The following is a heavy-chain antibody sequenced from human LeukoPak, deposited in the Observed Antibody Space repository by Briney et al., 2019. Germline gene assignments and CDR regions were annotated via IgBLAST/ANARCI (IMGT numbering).Heavy chain of an antibody. Sequence: GASVRVSCKASGYTFTGYYMHWVRQAPGQGLEWMGWINPNSGGTNYAQKFQGRVTMTRDTSISTAYMELSRLRSDDTAVYYCARDIGTDPYYYYGMDVWGQGSTVTVSS. CDR3: ARDIGTDPYYYYGMDV. D-gene: IGHD2-8*02. CDR2: INPNSGGT. J-gene: IGHJ6*02. CDR1: GYTFTGYY. V-gene: IGHV1-2*02.